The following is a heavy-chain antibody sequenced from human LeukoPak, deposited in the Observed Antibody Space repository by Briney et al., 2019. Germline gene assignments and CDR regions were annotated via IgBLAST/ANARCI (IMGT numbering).Heavy chain of an antibody. V-gene: IGHV3-30*02. D-gene: IGHD1-26*01. J-gene: IGHJ4*02. Sequence: GGSLRLSCATSGFSFSSYGMHWVRQAPGKGLEWVAFIRYDGSNKYYADSVKGRFTISRDNSKNTLYLQMNSLKTEDTALYYCAKMEGATSYFDYWGQGTLVTVSS. CDR2: IRYDGSNK. CDR1: GFSFSSYG. CDR3: AKMEGATSYFDY.